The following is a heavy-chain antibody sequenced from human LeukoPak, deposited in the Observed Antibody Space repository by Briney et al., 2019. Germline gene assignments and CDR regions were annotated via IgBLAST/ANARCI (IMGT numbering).Heavy chain of an antibody. Sequence: SETRSLTCTVSGGSISNYYGSWIRQPPGKGLEWIGYIYYTGSTNYNPSLKSRVTISLDTSKHQLSLNLRSVTAADTAVSSCARKSFDFWHGHCTWFDPWGQGTLVTVSS. D-gene: IGHD3-3*01. V-gene: IGHV4-59*08. CDR1: GGSISNYY. CDR3: ARKSFDFWHGHCTWFDP. CDR2: IYYTGST. J-gene: IGHJ5*02.